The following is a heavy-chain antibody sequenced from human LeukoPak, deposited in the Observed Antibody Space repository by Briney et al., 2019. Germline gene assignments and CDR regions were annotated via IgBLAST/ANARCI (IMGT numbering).Heavy chain of an antibody. Sequence: GGSLRLSCAASGFTFSKYSMNWVRQAPGKGPEWVSSISSSGSSIYYSDSVKGRFTISRDNPKNSLYLQMNSLRAEDTAVYYCAKAVMIVVVHDVFDIWGQGTMVTVSS. D-gene: IGHD3-22*01. CDR2: ISSSGSSI. CDR3: AKAVMIVVVHDVFDI. J-gene: IGHJ3*02. V-gene: IGHV3-21*04. CDR1: GFTFSKYS.